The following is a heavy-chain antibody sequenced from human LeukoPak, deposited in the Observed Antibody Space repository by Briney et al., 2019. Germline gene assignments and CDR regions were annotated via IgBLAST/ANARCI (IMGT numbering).Heavy chain of an antibody. D-gene: IGHD6-13*01. J-gene: IGHJ4*02. V-gene: IGHV3-48*03. CDR2: ISSSGSTI. CDR1: GFTFSSYG. Sequence: GGSLRLSCAASGFTFSSYGMNWVRQAPGKGLEWVSYISSSGSTIYYADSVKGRFTISRDNAKNSLYLQMNSLRAEDTAVYYCARGAAAGTYYFDYWGQGTLVTVSS. CDR3: ARGAAAGTYYFDY.